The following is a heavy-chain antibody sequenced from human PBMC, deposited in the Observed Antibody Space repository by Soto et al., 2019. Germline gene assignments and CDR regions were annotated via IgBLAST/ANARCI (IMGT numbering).Heavy chain of an antibody. D-gene: IGHD2-15*01. J-gene: IGHJ4*02. Sequence: QLQLQESGPGLVKPSETLSLTCTVSGGSISSSSYYWGWIRQPPGKGLAWIGSIYYSGSTYYNPSLKSRVTRSVDTSKNQFSLKLSSVTAADTAVYYCARHTPAISISDHWGQGTLVTVSS. CDR2: IYYSGST. CDR3: ARHTPAISISDH. CDR1: GGSISSSSYY. V-gene: IGHV4-39*01.